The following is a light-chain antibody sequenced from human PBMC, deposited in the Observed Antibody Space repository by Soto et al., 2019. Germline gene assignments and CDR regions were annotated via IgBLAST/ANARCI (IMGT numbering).Light chain of an antibody. CDR3: SSYAGSNIYV. CDR2: EIN. Sequence: QSALTQPPSASGSPGQSVTISCTGTSSDVGAFNYVSWYQQHPGKAPKLMIFEINKRPSGVPDRFSGSKSGNTASLTVSGLQAEDEADYYCSSYAGSNIYVFGGGTKVTVL. J-gene: IGLJ1*01. V-gene: IGLV2-8*01. CDR1: SSDVGAFNY.